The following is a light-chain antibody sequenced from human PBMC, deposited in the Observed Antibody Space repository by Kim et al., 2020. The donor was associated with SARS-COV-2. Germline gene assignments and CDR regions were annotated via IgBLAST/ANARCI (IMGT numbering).Light chain of an antibody. CDR3: NSRDSSGNHRGV. Sequence: SSELTQDPAVSVALGQTVRITCQGDSLRSYYASWYQQKPGQAPVLVIYGKNNRPSGIPDRFSGSSSGNTAFLTITGAQAEDEADYYCNSRDSSGNHRGVFGGGTQLTVL. CDR2: GKN. V-gene: IGLV3-19*01. J-gene: IGLJ3*02. CDR1: SLRSYY.